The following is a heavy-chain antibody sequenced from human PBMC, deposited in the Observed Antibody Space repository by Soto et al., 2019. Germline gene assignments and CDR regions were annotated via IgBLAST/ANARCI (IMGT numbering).Heavy chain of an antibody. CDR3: AKVAAGPPELMLWFDP. Sequence: EVQLLESGGGLVQPGGSLRLSCAASGFTFSSYAMSWVRQAPGKGLEWVSAISGSGGSTYYADSVKGRFTISRDNSKNTLYLQMNSLRAEDTAVYYCAKVAAGPPELMLWFDPLGQGTLVTVSS. D-gene: IGHD6-13*01. V-gene: IGHV3-23*01. CDR1: GFTFSSYA. CDR2: ISGSGGST. J-gene: IGHJ5*02.